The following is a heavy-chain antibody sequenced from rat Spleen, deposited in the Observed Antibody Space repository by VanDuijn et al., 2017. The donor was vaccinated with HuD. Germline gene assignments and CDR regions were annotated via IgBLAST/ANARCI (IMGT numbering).Heavy chain of an antibody. CDR1: GFTFSNYY. CDR2: ISTGGGNT. J-gene: IGHJ3*01. V-gene: IGHV5-25*01. Sequence: EVQLVESGGGLVQPGRSMKLSCAASGFTFSNYYMAWVRQAPTKGLEWVASISTGGGNTYYRDSVKGRFTISRDNAKSTLYLQMDSRRSEDTAIYYCARHNNWFAYWGQGTLVTVSS. CDR3: ARHNNWFAY.